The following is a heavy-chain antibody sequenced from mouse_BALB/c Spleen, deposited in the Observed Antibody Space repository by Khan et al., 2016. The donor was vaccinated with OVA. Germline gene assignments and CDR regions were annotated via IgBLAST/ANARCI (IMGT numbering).Heavy chain of an antibody. CDR3: TGLRGDCGNSPYFDY. CDR1: GFTFSSYS. J-gene: IGHJ2*01. Sequence: EVELVESGGGLVRPGGSLKLSCAASGFTFSSYSMSWVRQTPEKRLEWVATISSGGSYTYYPDSVKGRFTISRDNAKNTQYLQVNSLRSEDTAVYSCTGLRGDCGNSPYFDYWGQGTPLAVS. D-gene: IGHD1-1*01. V-gene: IGHV5-6-4*01. CDR2: ISSGGSYT.